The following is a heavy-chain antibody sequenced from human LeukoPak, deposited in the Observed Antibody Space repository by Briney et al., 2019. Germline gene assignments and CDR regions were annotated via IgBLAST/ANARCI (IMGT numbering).Heavy chain of an antibody. J-gene: IGHJ6*02. Sequence: PSETLSLTCAVSGGSISSSNWWSWVRQPPGKGLEWIGEIYHSGSTNYNPSLKSRVTISVDKSKNQFSLKLSSVTAADTAVYYCARGEYCSGGNCYAQDYYYGMDVWGQGTTVTVSS. CDR2: IYHSGST. D-gene: IGHD2-15*01. CDR3: ARGEYCSGGNCYAQDYYYGMDV. V-gene: IGHV4-4*02. CDR1: GGSISSSNW.